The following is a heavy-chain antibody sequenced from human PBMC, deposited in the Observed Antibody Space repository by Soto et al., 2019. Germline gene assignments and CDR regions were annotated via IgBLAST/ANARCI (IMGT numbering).Heavy chain of an antibody. CDR3: AKGPLGSSYDLGY. D-gene: IGHD5-12*01. J-gene: IGHJ4*02. Sequence: EVQLLDSGGGLVQPGGSLRLSCAASGFTFSNYVMNWVRQAPGKGLEWVSAISASGGSTYYADSVKGRFTISRDNSKNMLYLQKSSLRSEDTAVYYCAKGPLGSSYDLGYWVEGTLVTVS. V-gene: IGHV3-23*01. CDR1: GFTFSNYV. CDR2: ISASGGST.